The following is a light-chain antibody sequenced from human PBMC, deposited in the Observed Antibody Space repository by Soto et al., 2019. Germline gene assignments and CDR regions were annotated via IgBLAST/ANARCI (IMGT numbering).Light chain of an antibody. CDR1: QSISRC. CDR3: QQYNSYPWT. J-gene: IGKJ1*01. CDR2: DAS. V-gene: IGKV1-5*01. Sequence: DSQMTQSPSTLSASVGHRVTITCRASQSISRCLAWYQQKPGKAPKLLIYDASSLESGVPSRFSGSGSGTEFTLTISRLQPDDFATYYCQQYNSYPWTFGQGTKVEIK.